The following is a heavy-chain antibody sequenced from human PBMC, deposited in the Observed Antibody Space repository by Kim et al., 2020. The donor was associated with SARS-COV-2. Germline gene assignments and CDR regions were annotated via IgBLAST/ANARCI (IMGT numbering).Heavy chain of an antibody. CDR3: ARVFGGDFWSGYYSHYMDV. CDR1: GFTVSSNY. Sequence: GGSLRLSCAASGFTVSSNYMSWVRQAPGKGLEWVSVIYSGGSTYYADSVKGRFTISRDNSKNTLYLQMNSLRAEDTAVYYCARVFGGDFWSGYYSHYMDVWGKGTTVTVSS. D-gene: IGHD3-3*01. J-gene: IGHJ6*03. CDR2: IYSGGST. V-gene: IGHV3-53*01.